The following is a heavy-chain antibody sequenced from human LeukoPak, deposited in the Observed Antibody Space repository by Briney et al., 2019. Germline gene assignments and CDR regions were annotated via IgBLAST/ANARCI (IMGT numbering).Heavy chain of an antibody. V-gene: IGHV4-4*07. CDR3: AAYGRYYYDSSGYKRKHFDY. CDR2: IYTSGST. D-gene: IGHD3-22*01. J-gene: IGHJ4*02. CDR1: GGSISSYY. Sequence: SETLSLTCTVSGGSISSYYWSWIRQPAGKGLEWIGRIYTSGSTNYNPSLKSRVTMSVDTSKNQFSLKLSSVTAADTAVYYCAAYGRYYYDSSGYKRKHFDYWGQGTLVTVSS.